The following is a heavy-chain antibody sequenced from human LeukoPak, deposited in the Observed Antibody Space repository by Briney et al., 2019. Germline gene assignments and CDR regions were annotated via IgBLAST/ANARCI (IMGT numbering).Heavy chain of an antibody. CDR1: GGSISGYY. V-gene: IGHV4-4*07. CDR2: IYTSETT. Sequence: SETLSLTCTVSGGSISGYYWTWIRQPAGRRLEWIGRIYTSETTHYNPSLKSRVTMSLDTSKNQFSLKLTSVTAADTAVYYCARGEGLFDYWGQGTLVTVSS. CDR3: ARGEGLFDY. J-gene: IGHJ4*02.